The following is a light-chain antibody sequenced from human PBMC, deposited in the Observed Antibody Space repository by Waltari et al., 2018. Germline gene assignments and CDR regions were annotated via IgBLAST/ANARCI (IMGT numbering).Light chain of an antibody. CDR1: QSLSGSY. CDR2: GAS. J-gene: IGKJ1*01. Sequence: ELVLTQSPGILSLSPRERATLSCRASQSLSGSYLAWYQQKPGQTPRLLIYGASSRATGIPDRFSGSGSGTDFTLTISRLEPEDFAVYYCQQYVSSPGTFGQGTKVEIK. V-gene: IGKV3-20*01. CDR3: QQYVSSPGT.